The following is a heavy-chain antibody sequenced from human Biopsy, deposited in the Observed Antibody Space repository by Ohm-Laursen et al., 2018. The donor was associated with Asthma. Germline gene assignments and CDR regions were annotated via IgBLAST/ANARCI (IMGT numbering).Heavy chain of an antibody. CDR3: ARTYYDFLTGQVKDVFGV. Sequence: ASVKVSCKASGYNFISFAIHWVRQAPGQRLEWMGWVNTGNGDTKYSQKFQGRVTITRDTSVSTAYMELRSLRSEDTATYHCARTYYDFLTGQVKDVFGVWGQGTMVTVSS. J-gene: IGHJ3*01. D-gene: IGHD3-9*01. V-gene: IGHV1-3*04. CDR1: GYNFISFA. CDR2: VNTGNGDT.